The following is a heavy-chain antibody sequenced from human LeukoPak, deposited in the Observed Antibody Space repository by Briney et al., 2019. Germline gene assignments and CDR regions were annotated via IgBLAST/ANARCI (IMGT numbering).Heavy chain of an antibody. J-gene: IGHJ4*02. Sequence: ASVKVSCKVSGYTLTELAIHWVRQAPGKGLEWMGGFDPEDGETIYAQNFQGRVSMTEDTSTDTAYMAPRSLRSEDTAVYYCATQATGYFYHWGQGTLVTVSS. CDR1: GYTLTELA. CDR3: ATQATGYFYH. CDR2: FDPEDGET. V-gene: IGHV1-24*01.